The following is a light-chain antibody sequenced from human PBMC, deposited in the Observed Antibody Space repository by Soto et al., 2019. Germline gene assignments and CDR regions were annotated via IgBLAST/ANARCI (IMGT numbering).Light chain of an antibody. Sequence: QSVLTQPPSVSGAPGQRVTISCTGSSSNIGAGYDVHWYQQLPGTAPKLLIYGNSNRPSGVPDRFSASKSGTSASLAITGLQAEDEAVYYCQSYDSSLSGWVFGGGTKLTVL. CDR2: GNS. J-gene: IGLJ3*02. V-gene: IGLV1-40*01. CDR3: QSYDSSLSGWV. CDR1: SSNIGAGYD.